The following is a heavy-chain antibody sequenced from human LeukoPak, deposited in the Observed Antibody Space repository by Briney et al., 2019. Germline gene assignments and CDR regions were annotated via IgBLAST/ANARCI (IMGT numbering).Heavy chain of an antibody. CDR3: ARDYNAFDI. Sequence: GGSLRLSCAASGFTFSSYEMNWVRQAPGKGLEWVAVIWYDGSNKYYADSVKGRFTISRDNSKNTLYLQMNSLRAEDTAVYYCARDYNAFDIWGQGTMVTVSS. J-gene: IGHJ3*02. CDR1: GFTFSSYE. V-gene: IGHV3-33*08. CDR2: IWYDGSNK.